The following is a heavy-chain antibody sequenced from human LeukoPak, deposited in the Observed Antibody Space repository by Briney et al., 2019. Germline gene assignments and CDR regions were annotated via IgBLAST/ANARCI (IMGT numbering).Heavy chain of an antibody. CDR1: GFTFTKYA. D-gene: IGHD6-13*01. Sequence: GGSLRLSCVASGFTFTKYAMDWVRQAPGKGLEWVASISYDDTNKAYSDSVKGRFTVSRDKSNNTLYLQMNSLRAEDTAVYYCARDPEHIAAAGTGFFDYWGQGTLVSVSS. J-gene: IGHJ4*02. V-gene: IGHV3-30-3*01. CDR3: ARDPEHIAAAGTGFFDY. CDR2: ISYDDTNK.